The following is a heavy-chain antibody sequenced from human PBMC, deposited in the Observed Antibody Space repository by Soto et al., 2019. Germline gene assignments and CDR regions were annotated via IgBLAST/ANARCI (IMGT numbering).Heavy chain of an antibody. CDR3: AKDLTIFGVDHSFFDY. CDR2: ISYDGSYK. J-gene: IGHJ4*02. Sequence: VGSLRLSCAASGCTFSNYGMHWVRQSPGKGLAWVAFISYDGSYKHYADSVKGRFTISRDDSQTTLYLLMNSLRLEDTSMYYWAKDLTIFGVDHSFFDYWHQGSQVTVSS. V-gene: IGHV3-30*18. CDR1: GCTFSNYG. D-gene: IGHD3-3*01.